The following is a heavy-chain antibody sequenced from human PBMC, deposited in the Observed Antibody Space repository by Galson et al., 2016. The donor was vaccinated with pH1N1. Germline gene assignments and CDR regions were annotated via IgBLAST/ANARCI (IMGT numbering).Heavy chain of an antibody. CDR2: ISYDGKNT. D-gene: IGHD1-26*01. J-gene: IGHJ4*02. CDR3: VKDRIEGAKGAYFDD. V-gene: IGHV3-30*18. Sequence: SLRLSCAASGFTFTSYGMHWVRQAPGKGLEWVAQISYDGKNTFYGDSVKGRFSISRDKSKNTLYLHMNSLRAEDTALYYCVKDRIEGAKGAYFDDWGQGTLVTVSS. CDR1: GFTFTSYG.